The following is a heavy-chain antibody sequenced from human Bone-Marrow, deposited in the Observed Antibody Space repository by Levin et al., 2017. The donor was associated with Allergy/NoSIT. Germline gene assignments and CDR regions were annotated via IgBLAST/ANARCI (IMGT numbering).Heavy chain of an antibody. J-gene: IGHJ6*02. CDR2: IWYDGSNK. CDR1: GFTFSSYG. V-gene: IGHV3-33*01. CDR3: ARDSRAATRSIAARPQVNDGMDV. D-gene: IGHD6-6*01. Sequence: GGSLRLSCAASGFTFSSYGMHWVRQAPGKGLEWVAVIWYDGSNKYYADSVKGRFTISRDNSKNTLYLQMNSLRAEDTAVYYCARDSRAATRSIAARPQVNDGMDVWGQGTTVTVSS.